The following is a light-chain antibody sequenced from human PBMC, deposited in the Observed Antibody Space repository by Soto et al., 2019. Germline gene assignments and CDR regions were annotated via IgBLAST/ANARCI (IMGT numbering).Light chain of an antibody. Sequence: DTVLTQSPATLSLSPGERATLSCRASQSVTTYLAWYQQKPGQAPRLLIYGASSRPTGVSDRFSGGGSATDFTLTISRLEPEDSAVYYCQQCSFSPRTFGQGTKVDIK. CDR3: QQCSFSPRT. J-gene: IGKJ1*01. CDR2: GAS. CDR1: QSVTTY. V-gene: IGKV3-20*01.